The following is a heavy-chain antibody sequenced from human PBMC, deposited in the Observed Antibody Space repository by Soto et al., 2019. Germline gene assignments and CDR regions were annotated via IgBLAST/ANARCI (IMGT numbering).Heavy chain of an antibody. CDR1: GGSISTYY. CDR3: ARGSKGTTVTKPNYFYYYMDV. V-gene: IGHV4-59*08. J-gene: IGHJ6*03. Sequence: PSDTLSLTCTVSGGSISTYYWTWVRQSPGKGLEWIGYIYYSGITNYNPSLKSRVTVSVDTSKNQFSLTLRYVTAADTAVYYCARGSKGTTVTKPNYFYYYMDVWGKGTTVTVSS. CDR2: IYYSGIT. D-gene: IGHD4-17*01.